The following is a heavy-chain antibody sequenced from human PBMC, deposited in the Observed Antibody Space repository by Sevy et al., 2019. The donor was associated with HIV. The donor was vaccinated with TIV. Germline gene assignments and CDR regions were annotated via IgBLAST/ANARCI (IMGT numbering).Heavy chain of an antibody. Sequence: SETLSLTCSVSGGSITSNNYYWGWIRQPPGKGLEWIGSIYHSWNTYYNPSLKSRVTVSVDTSRSQFSLKVTSVAASDTAVYFCASQPGYRSTYYGFSLSRTFDSWGPGTLVTVSS. CDR1: GGSITSNNYY. V-gene: IGHV4-39*01. CDR3: ASQPGYRSTYYGFSLSRTFDS. CDR2: IYHSWNT. D-gene: IGHD6-19*01. J-gene: IGHJ4*02.